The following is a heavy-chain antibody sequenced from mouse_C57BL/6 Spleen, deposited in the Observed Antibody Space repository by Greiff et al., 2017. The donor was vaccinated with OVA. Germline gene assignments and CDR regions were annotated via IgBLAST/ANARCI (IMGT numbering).Heavy chain of an antibody. J-gene: IGHJ2*01. CDR1: GFTFSSYG. Sequence: DVMLVESGGDLVKPGGSLKLSCAASGFTFSSYGMSWVRQTPDKRLEWVATISSGGSYTYYPDSVKGRFTISRDNAKNTLYLQMSSLKSEDTAMYYCARLPGGYFDYWGQGTTLTVSS. CDR3: ARLPGGYFDY. CDR2: ISSGGSYT. V-gene: IGHV5-6*02.